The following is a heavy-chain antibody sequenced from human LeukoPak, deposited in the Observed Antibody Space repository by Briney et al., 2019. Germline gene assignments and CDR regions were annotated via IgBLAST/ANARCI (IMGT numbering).Heavy chain of an antibody. D-gene: IGHD3-16*02. CDR2: INHSGNT. Sequence: SETLSLTCAVYGGSFNAYYWTWIRQTPGKGLEWIGEINHSGNTNYNPSLESRVTISADTSKNQFSLNLGSVTAADTAIYYCARGLRFIQGPGYYYMDVRGKGTTVTVPS. V-gene: IGHV4-34*01. J-gene: IGHJ6*03. CDR1: GGSFNAYY. CDR3: ARGLRFIQGPGYYYMDV.